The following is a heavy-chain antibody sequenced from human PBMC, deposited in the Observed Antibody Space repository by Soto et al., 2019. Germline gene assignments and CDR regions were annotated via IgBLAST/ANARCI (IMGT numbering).Heavy chain of an antibody. CDR2: ISSSSTI. CDR1: GFTFSSYS. CDR3: ARPEYSSSSYGMDV. Sequence: PGGPLRLSCAASGFTFSSYSMNWVRQAPGKGLEWVSYISSSSTIYYADSVKGRFTISRDNAKNSLYLQMNSLRDEDTAVYYCARPEYSSSSYGMDVWGQGTTVTVSS. V-gene: IGHV3-48*02. J-gene: IGHJ6*01. D-gene: IGHD6-6*01.